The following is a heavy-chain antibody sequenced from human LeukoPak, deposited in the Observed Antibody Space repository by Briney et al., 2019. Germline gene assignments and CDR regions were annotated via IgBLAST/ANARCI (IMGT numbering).Heavy chain of an antibody. CDR2: IYYSGST. Sequence: SETLSLTCTVSGGSISSYYWSWIRQPPGKGLEWIGYIYYSGSTNYNPSLKSRVTISVDTSKNQFSLKLSSVTAAATAVYYCARHGPIDDYVWGSYRYPFDYWGQGTLVTVSS. V-gene: IGHV4-59*08. CDR1: GGSISSYY. D-gene: IGHD3-16*02. J-gene: IGHJ4*02. CDR3: ARHGPIDDYVWGSYRYPFDY.